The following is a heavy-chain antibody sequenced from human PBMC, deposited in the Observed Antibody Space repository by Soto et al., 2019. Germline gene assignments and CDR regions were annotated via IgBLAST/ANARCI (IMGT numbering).Heavy chain of an antibody. CDR2: INAGNGNT. D-gene: IGHD3-10*01. V-gene: IGHV1-3*01. CDR1: GYTFTSYA. Sequence: ASVKVSCKASGYTFTSYAMHWVRQAPGQRLEWMGWINAGNGNTKYSQKFQGRVTITRDTSASTAYMELSSLRSEDTAVYYCARGVITMVRGAYYYYYGMDVWGQGTKVTVSS. CDR3: ARGVITMVRGAYYYYYGMDV. J-gene: IGHJ6*02.